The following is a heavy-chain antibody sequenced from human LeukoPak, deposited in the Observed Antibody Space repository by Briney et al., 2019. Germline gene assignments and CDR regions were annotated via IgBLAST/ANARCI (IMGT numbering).Heavy chain of an antibody. D-gene: IGHD3-3*01. Sequence: PGGSLRLSCAASGFIFRTYGMRWVRQAPGKGLEWVAYIQYDGSNKQYADSVKGRCTISRDNSKNTLYLQMNSLRAEDTAVYYCAKDLHKTASFGVVITRNYYYYMDVWGKGTTVTVSS. CDR2: IQYDGSNK. CDR3: AKDLHKTASFGVVITRNYYYYMDV. V-gene: IGHV3-30*02. J-gene: IGHJ6*03. CDR1: GFIFRTYG.